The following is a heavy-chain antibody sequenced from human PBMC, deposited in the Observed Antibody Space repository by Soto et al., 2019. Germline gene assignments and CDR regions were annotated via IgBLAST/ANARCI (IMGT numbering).Heavy chain of an antibody. CDR2: IIPIFGTA. CDR1: GGTFSSYA. D-gene: IGHD2-15*01. J-gene: IGHJ6*02. V-gene: IGHV1-69*13. Sequence: SVKVSCKASGGTFSSYAISWVRQAPGQGLEWMGGIIPIFGTANYAQKFQGRVTITADESTSTAYMELSSLRSEDTAVYYCARAPLYCSGGSCDLRSYYYYGMDVWGQGTTVTVSS. CDR3: ARAPLYCSGGSCDLRSYYYYGMDV.